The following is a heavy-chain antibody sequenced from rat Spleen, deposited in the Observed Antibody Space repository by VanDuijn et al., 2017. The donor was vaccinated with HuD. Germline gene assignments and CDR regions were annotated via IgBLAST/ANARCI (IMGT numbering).Heavy chain of an antibody. Sequence: EVQLVGSDGGLVQPGGSLKLSCAASGFTFSDFYMAWVRQAPAKGLEWVATISYDGSGTYYRDSVKGRVTIFRDNAKTTLYLQMDSLRSEDTATYHCTRAGYLRDWYFDFWGPGTMVTVSS. CDR2: ISYDGSGT. CDR1: GFTFSDFY. D-gene: IGHD2-2*01. J-gene: IGHJ1*01. V-gene: IGHV5-29*01. CDR3: TRAGYLRDWYFDF.